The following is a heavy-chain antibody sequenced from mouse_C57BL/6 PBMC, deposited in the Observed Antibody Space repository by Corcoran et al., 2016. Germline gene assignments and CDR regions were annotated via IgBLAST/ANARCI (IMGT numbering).Heavy chain of an antibody. J-gene: IGHJ2*01. V-gene: IGHV1-80*01. D-gene: IGHD1-1*01. CDR2: IYPGDGDT. CDR1: GYAFSSYW. CDR3: ARGDYYGSSYYFDY. Sequence: QVQLQQSGAELVKPGASGKISCKASGYAFSSYWMNWVKQRPGKGLEWIGQIYPGDGDTNYNGKFKGKATLTADKSSSTAYMQLSSLTSEDSAVYFCARGDYYGSSYYFDYWGQGTTLTVSS.